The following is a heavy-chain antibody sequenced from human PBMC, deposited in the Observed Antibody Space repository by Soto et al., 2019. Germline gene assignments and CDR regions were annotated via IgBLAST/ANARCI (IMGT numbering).Heavy chain of an antibody. CDR2: IYASGSP. Sequence: LSLTCTISGGSISVYYWSWVRQPPGHELEWIGYIYASGSPYYNPSLRSRVTISADTSKNQISLRLTSPTAADTAVYYCARGVGSSPPRYWGRGTLVTVSS. D-gene: IGHD1-26*01. J-gene: IGHJ4*02. CDR3: ARGVGSSPPRY. V-gene: IGHV4-59*01. CDR1: GGSISVYY.